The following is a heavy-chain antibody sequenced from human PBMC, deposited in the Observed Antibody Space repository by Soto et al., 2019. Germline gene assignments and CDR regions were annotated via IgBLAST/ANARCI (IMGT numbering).Heavy chain of an antibody. J-gene: IGHJ6*02. CDR2: IDPSDSHT. CDR1: GDSFSSYW. CDR3: ARVDWKHDLPRFGMDV. D-gene: IGHD1-1*01. Sequence: GESLKISCKGSGDSFSSYWINWVRQMPGKGLEWMGRIDPSDSHTDYSPSFQGHVTISADKSINTAYLQWSSLRASDTAIYYCARVDWKHDLPRFGMDVWGPGTTVTVSS. V-gene: IGHV5-10-1*01.